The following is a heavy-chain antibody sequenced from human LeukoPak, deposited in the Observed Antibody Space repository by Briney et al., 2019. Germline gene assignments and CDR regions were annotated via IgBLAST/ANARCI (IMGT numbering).Heavy chain of an antibody. CDR3: ARASDIAVTGFDC. J-gene: IGHJ4*02. D-gene: IGHD6-19*01. V-gene: IGHV4-59*01. CDR2: IYNGGNI. Sequence: SETLSLTCPVSGASISSYCWSWIRQTPRNGLEWIGSIYNGGNINYKPSLKSRVTISMDTSKSHFSLSLTSVTAADTAVYFGARASDIAVTGFDCWGQGLLVTVSS. CDR1: GASISSYC.